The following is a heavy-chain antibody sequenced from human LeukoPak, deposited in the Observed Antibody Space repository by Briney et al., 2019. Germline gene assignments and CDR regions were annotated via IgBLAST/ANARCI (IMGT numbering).Heavy chain of an antibody. CDR1: GFTFSSYA. Sequence: GGSLRLSCAASGFTFSSYAMSWVRQAPGKGLEWVSAISGSGGSTYYADSVKGRFTISRDNSKNTLYLQMNSLRAEDTAVYYCAKDYDILTGSRVAFDIWGQGTMVTASS. D-gene: IGHD3-9*01. J-gene: IGHJ3*02. V-gene: IGHV3-23*01. CDR3: AKDYDILTGSRVAFDI. CDR2: ISGSGGST.